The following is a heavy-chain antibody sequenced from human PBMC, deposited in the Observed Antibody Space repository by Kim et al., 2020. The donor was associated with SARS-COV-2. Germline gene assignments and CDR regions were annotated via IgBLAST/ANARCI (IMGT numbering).Heavy chain of an antibody. CDR2: IDPSDSYT. Sequence: GESLKISCKGSGYSFTSYWISWVRQMPGKGLEWMGSIDPSDSYTNYSPSFQGHVTISADKSISTAYLQWSSLKASDTAMYYCASTYSYGMDVWGQGTTVTVSS. CDR3: ASTYSYGMDV. D-gene: IGHD4-4*01. V-gene: IGHV5-10-1*01. J-gene: IGHJ6*02. CDR1: GYSFTSYW.